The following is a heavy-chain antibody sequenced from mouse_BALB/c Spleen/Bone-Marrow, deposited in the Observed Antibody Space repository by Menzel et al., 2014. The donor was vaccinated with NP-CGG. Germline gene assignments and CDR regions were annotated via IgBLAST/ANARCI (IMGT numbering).Heavy chain of an antibody. Sequence: EVQLVESGGGLVQPGGSLRLSCATSGFTFTDYYMNWVRQPPGKALEWLGFIRNKANGYTTEYSASVKGRFTISRDNSQSILYLQMSTLRAEDSATYYCARDKGGILFDYWGQGPTLTVSS. CDR3: ARDKGGILFDY. CDR1: GFTFTDYY. D-gene: IGHD1-1*02. J-gene: IGHJ2*01. V-gene: IGHV7-3*02. CDR2: IRNKANGYTT.